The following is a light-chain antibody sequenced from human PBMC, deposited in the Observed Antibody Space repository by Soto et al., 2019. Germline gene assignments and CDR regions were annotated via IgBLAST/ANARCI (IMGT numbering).Light chain of an antibody. J-gene: IGLJ2*01. CDR3: SSYTSKSSLI. Sequence: QSALTQPDSVSGSPGQSITISCAGTMRDVGAYNLVSWYQQHPGRAPQLIIYEVHNRPSGISFRFSGSKSGNTASLTISGLQAEDEADYYCSSYTSKSSLIFGGGTKLTVL. CDR1: MRDVGAYNL. CDR2: EVH. V-gene: IGLV2-14*01.